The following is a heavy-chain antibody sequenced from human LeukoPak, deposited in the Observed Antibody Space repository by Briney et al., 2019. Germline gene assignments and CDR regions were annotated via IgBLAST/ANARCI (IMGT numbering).Heavy chain of an antibody. CDR1: GFTFSNAW. Sequence: GGSLRLSCAASGFTFSNAWMTWVRQAPGKGLEWVGRIKSKAEGGTTDYAAPVKGRFTISRDDSRNTLYLQMNSLKTEDSAVYYCAKDVGGSGHSSGWFDYWGQGTLVTVSS. D-gene: IGHD6-19*01. CDR2: IKSKAEGGTT. V-gene: IGHV3-15*01. CDR3: AKDVGGSGHSSGWFDY. J-gene: IGHJ5*01.